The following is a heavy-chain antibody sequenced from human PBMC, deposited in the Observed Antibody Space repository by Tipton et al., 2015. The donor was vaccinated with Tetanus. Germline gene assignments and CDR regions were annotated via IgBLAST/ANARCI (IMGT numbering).Heavy chain of an antibody. Sequence: TLSLTCTVSGVSISGYYWSWIRQPAGKGLEWIGRVDRSGTTTYNPSLKGRVTMSLDTSKNQFSLKLSSVTAADTAVYYCARGTGDYWGQGTLVTVSS. J-gene: IGHJ4*02. CDR1: GVSISGYY. CDR2: VDRSGTT. D-gene: IGHD1-14*01. CDR3: ARGTGDY. V-gene: IGHV4-4*07.